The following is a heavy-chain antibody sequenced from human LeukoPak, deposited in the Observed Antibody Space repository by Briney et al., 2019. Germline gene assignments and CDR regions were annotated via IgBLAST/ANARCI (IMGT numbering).Heavy chain of an antibody. Sequence: PGGSLRLSCAASGFTFSSYAMHWVRQAPGKGLEWVAGISYDGSNKYYADSVKGRFTISRDNSKNTLYLQMNSLRAEDTAVYYCARGGTNYYDSSGLDYWGQGTLVTVSS. CDR2: ISYDGSNK. CDR3: ARGGTNYYDSSGLDY. CDR1: GFTFSSYA. J-gene: IGHJ4*02. D-gene: IGHD3-22*01. V-gene: IGHV3-30-3*01.